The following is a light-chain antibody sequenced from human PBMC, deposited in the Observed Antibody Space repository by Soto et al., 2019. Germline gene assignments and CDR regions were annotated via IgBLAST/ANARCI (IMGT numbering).Light chain of an antibody. J-gene: IGLJ1*01. CDR2: GNS. V-gene: IGLV1-40*01. CDR3: QSYASTLDARYV. CDR1: SSSIGAGYN. Sequence: PSVSWAPGQRVTISCTGSSSSIGAGYNLHGYPHGPGTGPKALSFGNSNRPSGVPVPDRFSGSQSGPSASLAITGIQAEDESDYYCQSYASTLDARYVFGTGTKVTVL.